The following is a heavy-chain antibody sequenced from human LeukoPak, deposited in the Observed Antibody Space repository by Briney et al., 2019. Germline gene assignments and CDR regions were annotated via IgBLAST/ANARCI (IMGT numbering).Heavy chain of an antibody. J-gene: IGHJ4*02. CDR3: ARLVSSSWADY. CDR2: ISSSSSTI. Sequence: GGSLRLSCAASGFTFSSYSMNWVRQAPGKGLEWVSYISSSSSTIYYADSVKGRFTISRDNAKNSLYLQMNSLRAEDTAVYHCARLVSSSWADYWGQGTLVTVSS. D-gene: IGHD6-13*01. CDR1: GFTFSSYS. V-gene: IGHV3-48*01.